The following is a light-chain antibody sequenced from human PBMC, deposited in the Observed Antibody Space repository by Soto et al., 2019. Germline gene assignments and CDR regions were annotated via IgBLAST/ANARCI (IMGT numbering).Light chain of an antibody. J-gene: IGKJ1*01. CDR1: QSLLHSNGYNY. CDR3: MQALQTPRT. V-gene: IGKV2-28*01. Sequence: DVVMTQSPVSLAVTLGQPASISCRSSQSLLHSNGYNYLDWYLQKPGQSPQLLIYLGSNRASGVPDRFSGSGSGTDFTLKISRVEAEDVGVYYCMQALQTPRTFGQGTTVDI. CDR2: LGS.